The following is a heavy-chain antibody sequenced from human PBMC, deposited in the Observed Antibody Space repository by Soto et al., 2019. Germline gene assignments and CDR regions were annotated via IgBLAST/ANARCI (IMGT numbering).Heavy chain of an antibody. V-gene: IGHV4-34*01. CDR3: ARGLVLVVLVVVPAAVSYYMDV. Sequence: SETLSLTCAVYGGSFSGYYWSWIRQPPGKGLEWIGEINHSGSTNYNPSLKSRVTISVDTSKNQFSLKLSSVTAADTAVYYCARGLVLVVLVVVPAAVSYYMDVWGKGTTVTVSS. D-gene: IGHD2-2*01. J-gene: IGHJ6*03. CDR1: GGSFSGYY. CDR2: INHSGST.